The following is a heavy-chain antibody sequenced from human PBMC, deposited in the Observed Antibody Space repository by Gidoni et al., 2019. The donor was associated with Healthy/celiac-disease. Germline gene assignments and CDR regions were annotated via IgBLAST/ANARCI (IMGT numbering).Heavy chain of an antibody. Sequence: QVQLVESGGGVVQPGRSLRLSCAASGFTFSSDAMHGVRQAPGKGLEWVAVISYDGSNKYYADSVQGRFTISRDNSKNTLYLQMNSLRAEDTAVYYCARGYGSGYDWLSLADYYYYYGMDVWGQGTTVTVSS. CDR3: ARGYGSGYDWLSLADYYYYYGMDV. J-gene: IGHJ6*02. V-gene: IGHV3-30*04. CDR1: GFTFSSDA. D-gene: IGHD5-12*01. CDR2: ISYDGSNK.